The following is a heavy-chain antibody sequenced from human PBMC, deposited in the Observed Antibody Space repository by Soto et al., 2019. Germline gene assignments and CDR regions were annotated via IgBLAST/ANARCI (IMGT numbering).Heavy chain of an antibody. Sequence: EVQLVESGGELVQPGRSLRLSCAASGFTFSSYAMSWVRQAPGKGLEWVSAISGSGGSTYYADSVKGRFTISRDNSKNTLYLQMNSLRAEDTAVYYCITDPGEYETFWGQGTLVTVSS. D-gene: IGHD4-17*01. V-gene: IGHV3-23*04. CDR3: ITDPGEYETF. CDR1: GFTFSSYA. CDR2: ISGSGGST. J-gene: IGHJ4*02.